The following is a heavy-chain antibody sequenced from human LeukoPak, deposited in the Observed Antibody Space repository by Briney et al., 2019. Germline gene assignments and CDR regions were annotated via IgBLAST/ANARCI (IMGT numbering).Heavy chain of an antibody. CDR3: ASGHSSSWAADY. Sequence: SETLSLTCTVSGGSICSYYWSWIRQPAGKGLEWIGRIYTSGSTNYNPSLKSRVTMSVDTSKNQFSLKLSSVTAADTAVYYCASGHSSSWAADYWGQGTLVTVSS. D-gene: IGHD6-13*01. CDR1: GGSICSYY. CDR2: IYTSGST. J-gene: IGHJ4*02. V-gene: IGHV4-4*07.